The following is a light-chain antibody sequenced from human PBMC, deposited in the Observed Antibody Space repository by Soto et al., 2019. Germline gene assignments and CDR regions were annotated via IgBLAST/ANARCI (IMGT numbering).Light chain of an antibody. Sequence: QYALTQPPSASGSPGQSVTISCTGTSSDVGGYNYVSWYQQHPGKAPKLMIYEVSKRPSGVPDLFSGSKSGNTASLTVSGLQAEDEADYYCSSYAGSNNVVFGGGTKLNVL. CDR2: EVS. CDR1: SSDVGGYNY. CDR3: SSYAGSNNVV. J-gene: IGLJ2*01. V-gene: IGLV2-8*01.